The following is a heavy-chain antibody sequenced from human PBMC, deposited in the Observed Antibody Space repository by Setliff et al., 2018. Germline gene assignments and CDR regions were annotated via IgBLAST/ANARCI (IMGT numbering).Heavy chain of an antibody. CDR1: GYTFSDYG. Sequence: WASVKVSCKASGYTFSDYGVSWVRQAPGQGLEWMGWIGPHSGRAFYAPQFQDRVIMTTDTSTNTAYLDLRSLRSDDTAVYYCERLVRYCTATACQRTSGDDLWGQGTLVTVSS. CDR2: IGPHSGRA. J-gene: IGHJ5*02. CDR3: ERLVRYCTATACQRTSGDDL. D-gene: IGHD2-8*01. V-gene: IGHV1-18*01.